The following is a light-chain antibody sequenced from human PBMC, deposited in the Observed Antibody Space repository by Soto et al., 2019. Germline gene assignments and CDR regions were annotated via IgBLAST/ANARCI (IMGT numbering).Light chain of an antibody. J-gene: IGKJ1*01. CDR1: HDITNY. Sequence: DIQMTQSPSSLSVSVGDRVTITCQASHDITNYLNWYQQKPGKAPKLLIYAASSLQSGVPSRFSGSGSETEFTLTISSLQPDDFATYYCQQYNSYPWTFGQGTKVDIK. V-gene: IGKV1-16*01. CDR3: QQYNSYPWT. CDR2: AAS.